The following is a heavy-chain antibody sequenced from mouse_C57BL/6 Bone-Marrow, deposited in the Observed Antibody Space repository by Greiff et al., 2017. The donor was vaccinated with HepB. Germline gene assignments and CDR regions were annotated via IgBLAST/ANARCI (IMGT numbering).Heavy chain of an antibody. D-gene: IGHD1-1*01. CDR1: GYTFTSYG. CDR2: IYPRSGNT. Sequence: QVQLQQSGAELARPGASVKLSCKASGYTFTSYGISWVKQSTGQGLEWIGEIYPRSGNTYYNEKLKGKATLTADKSSSTAYMELRSLTSEDSAVYFCARGDYYGSSSGYFDYWGQGTTLTVSS. J-gene: IGHJ2*01. CDR3: ARGDYYGSSSGYFDY. V-gene: IGHV1-81*01.